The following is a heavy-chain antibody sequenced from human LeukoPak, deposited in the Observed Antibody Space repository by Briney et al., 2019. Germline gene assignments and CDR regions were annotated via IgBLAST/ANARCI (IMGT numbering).Heavy chain of an antibody. V-gene: IGHV7-4-1*02. D-gene: IGHD3-9*01. J-gene: IGHJ6*03. CDR2: INTNTGNP. CDR3: ARTLGRYFDWLLGYYYYYMDV. CDR1: GYTFTSYA. Sequence: ASVKVSCEATGYTFTSYAMNWVRQAPGQGLEWMGWINTNTGNPTYAQGFTGRFVFSLDTSVSTAYLQISSLKAEDTAVYYCARTLGRYFDWLLGYYYYYMDVWGKGTTVTVSS.